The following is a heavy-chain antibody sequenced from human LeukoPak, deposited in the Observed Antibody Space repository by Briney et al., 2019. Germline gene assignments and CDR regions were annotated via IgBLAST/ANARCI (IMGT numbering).Heavy chain of an antibody. D-gene: IGHD6-19*01. CDR1: GGSISSDGYY. Sequence: SGALSLTCTVSGGSISSDGYYWSWIRQPPGRGREWIGYIYHSGSTYYNPSLKSRVTISVDRSKNQFSLKLSSVTAADTAVYYCARGRLGQWPYYYYYMDVWGKGTTVTVSS. CDR2: IYHSGST. J-gene: IGHJ6*03. CDR3: ARGRLGQWPYYYYYMDV. V-gene: IGHV4-30-2*01.